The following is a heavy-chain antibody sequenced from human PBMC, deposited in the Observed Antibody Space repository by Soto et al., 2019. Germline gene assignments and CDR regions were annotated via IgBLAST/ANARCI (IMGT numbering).Heavy chain of an antibody. D-gene: IGHD3-22*01. CDR2: IYPGDSNT. J-gene: IGHJ3*02. CDR1: GYSFTSYW. CDR3: ARPPCYYYDSSAYWAFDI. V-gene: IGHV5-51*01. Sequence: PGESLKISCKGSGYSFTSYWIGWVRQTPGKGLEWMGIIYPGDSNTRYSPSFQGQVTISADKSIRTAYLQWSSLKASDTAMYYCARPPCYYYDSSAYWAFDIWGQGTMVTVSS.